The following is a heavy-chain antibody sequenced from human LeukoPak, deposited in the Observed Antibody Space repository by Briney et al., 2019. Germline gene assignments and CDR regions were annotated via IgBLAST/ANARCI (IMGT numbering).Heavy chain of an antibody. V-gene: IGHV3-23*01. CDR3: ARDPSYSYGYYYYYHGMDV. CDR2: ISGSGGNT. CDR1: GFTFSSYA. D-gene: IGHD5-18*01. J-gene: IGHJ6*02. Sequence: GGSLRLSYAASGFTFSSYAMSWVRQAPGKGLEWVSAISGSGGNTNYADSVKGRFTISRDNSKNTLYLQMNSLRAEDTAVYYCARDPSYSYGYYYYYHGMDVWGQGTTVTVSS.